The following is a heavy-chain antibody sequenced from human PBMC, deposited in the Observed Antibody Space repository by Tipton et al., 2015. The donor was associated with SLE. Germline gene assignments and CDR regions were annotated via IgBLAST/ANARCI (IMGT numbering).Heavy chain of an antibody. CDR1: GFTFSSYS. Sequence: SLRLSCAASGFTFSSYSMNWVRQAPGKGLEWVSYISSSSSTIYYADSVKGRFTISRDNAKNSLYLQMNSLRAEDTAVYYCARGGPWEMYYFDYWGQGTLVTVSS. CDR2: ISSSSSTI. J-gene: IGHJ4*02. V-gene: IGHV3-48*01. D-gene: IGHD1-26*01. CDR3: ARGGPWEMYYFDY.